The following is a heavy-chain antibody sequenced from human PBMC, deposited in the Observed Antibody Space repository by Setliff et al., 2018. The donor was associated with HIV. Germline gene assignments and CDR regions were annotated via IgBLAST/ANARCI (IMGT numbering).Heavy chain of an antibody. D-gene: IGHD6-13*01. V-gene: IGHV4-4*07. J-gene: IGHJ4*02. Sequence: PSEALSLTCNISGVSIPTNYWNWIRQPAGKGLEWIGRIYTTGGTNYNPALKSRVTMSIDTSKNQISLKLNSVTAADTATYYCARSNPGITAGLLAYWGPGTLVTVSS. CDR1: GVSIPTNY. CDR2: IYTTGGT. CDR3: ARSNPGITAGLLAY.